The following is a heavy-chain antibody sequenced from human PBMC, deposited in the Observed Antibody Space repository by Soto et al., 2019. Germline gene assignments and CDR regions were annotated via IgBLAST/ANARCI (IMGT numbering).Heavy chain of an antibody. D-gene: IGHD6-13*01. CDR2: ISAYNGNT. Sequence: ASVKVSCKASGYTFTSYGISWVRQAPGQGLEWMGWISAYNGNTNYAQKLQGRVTMTTDTSTSAAYMELRSLRSDDTAVYYCARGAGGSSWPFYGMDVWGQGTTVTVSS. V-gene: IGHV1-18*04. CDR3: ARGAGGSSWPFYGMDV. J-gene: IGHJ6*02. CDR1: GYTFTSYG.